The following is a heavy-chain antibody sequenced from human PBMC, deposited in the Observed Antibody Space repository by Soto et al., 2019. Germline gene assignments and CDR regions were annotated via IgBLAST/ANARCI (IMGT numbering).Heavy chain of an antibody. CDR1: GLTFSRDG. Sequence: QVQLVESGGGVGQPGRSLRLSCEVSGLTFSRDGMHWVRQIPGKGLEWVAVISSDGNRKYYVDSVKGRFTISRDDSKNTVDLQMNSLTAEDTAVYYCAKDKGERYFDYWGQGTLVTVSS. V-gene: IGHV3-30*18. CDR3: AKDKGERYFDY. CDR2: ISSDGNRK. J-gene: IGHJ4*02. D-gene: IGHD1-1*01.